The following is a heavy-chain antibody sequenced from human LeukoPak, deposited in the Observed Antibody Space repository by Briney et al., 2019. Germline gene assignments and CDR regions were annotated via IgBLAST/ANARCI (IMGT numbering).Heavy chain of an antibody. J-gene: IGHJ3*02. CDR3: TKDGYSGYGPVGAFDI. V-gene: IGHV3-7*03. CDR1: GFTFSSYW. CDR2: IKQDGSEK. Sequence: PGGSLRLSCAASGFTFSSYWMSWVGQAPGKGLEWVANIKQDGSEKYYVDSVKGRFTISRDNAKNSLYLQMNRLRAEDTAVYYCTKDGYSGYGPVGAFDIWGQGTMVTVSS. D-gene: IGHD5-12*01.